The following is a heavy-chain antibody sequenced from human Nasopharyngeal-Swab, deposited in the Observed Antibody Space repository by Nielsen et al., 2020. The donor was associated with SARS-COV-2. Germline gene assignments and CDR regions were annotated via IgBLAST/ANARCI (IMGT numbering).Heavy chain of an antibody. CDR3: ARWDDVDTAMAFDY. V-gene: IGHV1-69*13. J-gene: IGHJ4*02. D-gene: IGHD5-18*01. CDR1: GYTFTGYF. Sequence: SVKVSCKASGYTFTGYFLHWVRQAPGQGLEWMGGIIPIFGTANYAQKFQGRVTITADESTSTAYMELSSLRSEDTAVYYCARWDDVDTAMAFDYWGQGTLVTVSS. CDR2: IIPIFGTA.